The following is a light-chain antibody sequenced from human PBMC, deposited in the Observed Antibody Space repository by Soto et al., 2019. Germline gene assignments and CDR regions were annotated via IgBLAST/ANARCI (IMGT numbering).Light chain of an antibody. CDR3: QSYDSSLSGRV. CDR2: GNS. J-gene: IGLJ1*01. Sequence: QPVVTQPPSVSGAPGQRVTISCTGSSSNIGAGYDVHWYQQLPGTAPKLLIYGNSNRPSGVPDRFSGSKSGTSASLAITGLQAEDEADYYCQSYDSSLSGRVFGTGTKVTVL. V-gene: IGLV1-40*01. CDR1: SSNIGAGYD.